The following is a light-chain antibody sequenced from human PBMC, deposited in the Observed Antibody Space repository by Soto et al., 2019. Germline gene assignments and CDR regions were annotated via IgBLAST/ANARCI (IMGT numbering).Light chain of an antibody. J-gene: IGLJ3*02. CDR1: SGHSSYA. CDR3: QTWGTGTRGV. Sequence: QSVLTQSLSASASLGASVKLTCTLSSGHSSYAIAWHQQQPEKGPRYLMKLNSDGSHSKGDGIPDRFSGSSSGAERYLTISSLQSEDEADYYCQTWGTGTRGVFGGGTKLTVL. V-gene: IGLV4-69*01. CDR2: LNSDGSH.